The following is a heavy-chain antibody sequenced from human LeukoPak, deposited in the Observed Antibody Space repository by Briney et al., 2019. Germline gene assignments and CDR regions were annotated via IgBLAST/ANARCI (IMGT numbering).Heavy chain of an antibody. J-gene: IGHJ4*02. V-gene: IGHV4-59*01. Sequence: PSETLSLTCTVSGGSISSYYWSWIRQPPGKGLEWIGYIYYSGSTNYNPSLKSRVTISVDTSKNQFSLKLSSVTAADTAVYYCARASYSSNLQPWSPFDFWGQGTLVTVSS. CDR3: ARASYSSNLQPWSPFDF. CDR1: GGSISSYY. CDR2: IYYSGST. D-gene: IGHD6-13*01.